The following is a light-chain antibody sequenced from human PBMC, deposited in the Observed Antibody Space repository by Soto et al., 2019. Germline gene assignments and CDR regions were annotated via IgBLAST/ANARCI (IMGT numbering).Light chain of an antibody. J-gene: IGKJ5*01. CDR3: QQSYSPPPIT. V-gene: IGKV1-39*01. CDR2: AAS. Sequence: DIQMTQSPSSLSASVGDRVTITCQASQDISNYLNWYQQKLGKAPALLIYAASSLQSGVPSRFSGSGSGTDFTLTISSLQPEDFATYYCQQSYSPPPITFGQGTRLEIK. CDR1: QDISNY.